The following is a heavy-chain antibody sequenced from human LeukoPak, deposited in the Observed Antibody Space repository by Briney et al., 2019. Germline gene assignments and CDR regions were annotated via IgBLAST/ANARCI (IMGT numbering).Heavy chain of an antibody. V-gene: IGHV4-59*08. Sequence: SETLSLTCTVSGGSISSYYWSWIRQPPGKGLEWIGYIHYSGGITYYNPSLKSRVTISVDTSKNQFSLKLSSVTAADTAVYYCARASIAARGYFQHWGQGTLVTVSS. CDR1: GGSISSYY. D-gene: IGHD6-6*01. CDR3: ARASIAARGYFQH. J-gene: IGHJ1*01. CDR2: IHYSGGIT.